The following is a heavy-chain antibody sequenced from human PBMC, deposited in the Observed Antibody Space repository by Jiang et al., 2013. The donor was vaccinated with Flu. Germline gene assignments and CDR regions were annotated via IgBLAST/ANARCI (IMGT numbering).Heavy chain of an antibody. CDR3: ARGGSGYCSSTSCQLNYYGMDV. V-gene: IGHV4-34*01. Sequence: KGLEWIGEINHSGSTNYNPSLKSRVTISVDTSKNQFSLKLSSVTAADTAVYYCARGGSGYCSSTSCQLNYYGMDVWGQGTTVTVSS. J-gene: IGHJ6*02. D-gene: IGHD2-2*01. CDR2: INHSGST.